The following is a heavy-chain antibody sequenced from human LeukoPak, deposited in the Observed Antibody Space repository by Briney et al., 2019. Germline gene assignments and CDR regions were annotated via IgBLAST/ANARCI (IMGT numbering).Heavy chain of an antibody. V-gene: IGHV3-9*01. J-gene: IGHJ4*02. Sequence: GGSLRLSCAASGFTFDDYAMHWVRQAPGKGLEWVSGISWNSGSIGYADSVKGRFTISRDNAKNYLYLQMNSLRAEDTALYYCAKDTSKLLWFGEFSALDYWGQGTLVTVSS. CDR2: ISWNSGSI. CDR3: AKDTSKLLWFGEFSALDY. CDR1: GFTFDDYA. D-gene: IGHD3-10*01.